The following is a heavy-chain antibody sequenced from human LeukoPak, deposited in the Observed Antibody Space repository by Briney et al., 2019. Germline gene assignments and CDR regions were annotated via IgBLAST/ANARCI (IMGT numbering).Heavy chain of an antibody. D-gene: IGHD2-15*01. Sequence: GGSLRLSCAASGFSFSNTWMNWVRQTPGKGLEWVGRIKTKTEGGTIHYAAPVKGRFTISRDDSKNMLFLQMDSLQTEDTGVYYCNTVTRYWGQGTLVTVSS. CDR2: IKTKTEGGTI. V-gene: IGHV3-15*01. CDR3: NTVTRY. J-gene: IGHJ4*02. CDR1: GFSFSNTW.